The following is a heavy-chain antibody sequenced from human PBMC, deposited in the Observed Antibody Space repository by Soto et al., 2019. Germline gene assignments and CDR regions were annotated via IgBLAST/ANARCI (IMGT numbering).Heavy chain of an antibody. CDR3: AKEIWAGAFYGMDV. CDR1: GFTFSIYA. CDR2: ISGSGGST. V-gene: IGHV3-23*01. Sequence: GGSLRLSCAASGFTFSIYAMSWVRQAPGKGLECVSAISGSGGSTYYADSVKGRFTISRDNSKNTLYLQMNSLRAEDTAVYYCAKEIWAGAFYGMDVWGQGTTVTVTS. D-gene: IGHD6-19*01. J-gene: IGHJ6*01.